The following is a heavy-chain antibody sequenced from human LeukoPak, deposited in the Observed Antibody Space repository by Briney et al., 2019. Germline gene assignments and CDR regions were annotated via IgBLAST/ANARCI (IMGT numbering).Heavy chain of an antibody. CDR2: IYHSGST. V-gene: IGHV4-30-2*01. CDR3: ARREIQLWVFDY. Sequence: PSETLSLTCTVSGGSISSGGYYWSWIRQPPGKGLEWIGYIYHSGSTYYNPSLKSRVTISVDTSKNQFSLKLSSVTAADTAVYYCARREIQLWVFDYWGQGTLVTVSS. D-gene: IGHD5-18*01. CDR1: GGSISSGGYY. J-gene: IGHJ4*02.